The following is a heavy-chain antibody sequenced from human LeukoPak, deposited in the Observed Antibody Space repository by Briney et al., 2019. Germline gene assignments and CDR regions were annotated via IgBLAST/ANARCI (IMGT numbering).Heavy chain of an antibody. Sequence: GGSLRLSCAASGFTFSSYSMNWVRQAPGKGLEWVSSISSSSSYIYYADSVKGRFTISRDNAKNSLYLQMNSLRAEDTAVYYWARDRRDFWRGYCWGQGTLVTVSS. CDR2: ISSSSSYI. D-gene: IGHD3-3*01. CDR1: GFTFSSYS. V-gene: IGHV3-21*01. J-gene: IGHJ4*02. CDR3: ARDRRDFWRGYC.